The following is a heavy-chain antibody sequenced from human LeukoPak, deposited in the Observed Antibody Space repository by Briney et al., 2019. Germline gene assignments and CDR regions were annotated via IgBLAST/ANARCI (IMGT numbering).Heavy chain of an antibody. CDR2: ISSSSSTI. D-gene: IGHD3-3*01. V-gene: IGHV3-48*01. CDR1: GFTFSSYS. J-gene: IGHJ6*02. Sequence: GGSLRLSCAASGFTFSSYSMNWVRQAPGKGLEWVSYISSSSSTIYYADSVKGRFTISRDNSKNTLYLQMNSLRAEDTAVYYCAKRRGFFGRGMDVWGQGTTVTVSS. CDR3: AKRRGFFGRGMDV.